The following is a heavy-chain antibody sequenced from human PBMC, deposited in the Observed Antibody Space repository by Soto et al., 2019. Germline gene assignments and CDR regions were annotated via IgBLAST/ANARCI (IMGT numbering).Heavy chain of an antibody. CDR2: IYYSGST. Sequence: SETLSLTCTVSGGSVSSGSYYWSWIRQPPGKGLEWIGYIYYSGSTNYNPSLKSRVTISVDTSKDQFSLKLSSVTAADTAVYYCAIHTYYDFWSGYRNPSSYYFDYWGQGTLVTVSS. V-gene: IGHV4-61*01. CDR1: GGSVSSGSYY. D-gene: IGHD3-3*01. J-gene: IGHJ4*02. CDR3: AIHTYYDFWSGYRNPSSYYFDY.